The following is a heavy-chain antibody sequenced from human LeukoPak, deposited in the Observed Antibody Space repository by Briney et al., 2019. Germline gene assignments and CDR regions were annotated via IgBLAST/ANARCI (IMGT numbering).Heavy chain of an antibody. CDR1: GYTFTGYY. D-gene: IGHD4/OR15-4a*01. J-gene: IGHJ3*02. V-gene: IGHV1-2*02. Sequence: ASVKVSCKASGYTFTGYYMRWVRQAPGQGLEWMGWINPNSGGTNYAQKFQGRVTMTRDTSISTAYMELSRLRSDDTAVYYCARLLTNYYAFDIWGQGTMVTVSS. CDR3: ARLLTNYYAFDI. CDR2: INPNSGGT.